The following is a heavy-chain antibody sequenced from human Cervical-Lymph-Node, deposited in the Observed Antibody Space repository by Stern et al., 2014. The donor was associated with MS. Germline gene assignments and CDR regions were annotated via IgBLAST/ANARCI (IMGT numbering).Heavy chain of an antibody. CDR3: ARHVRYRDPFVMPDY. D-gene: IGHD1-26*01. V-gene: IGHV5-51*01. CDR1: GYNFTSSY. J-gene: IGHJ4*02. CDR2: LYPGDSDT. Sequence: EVQLVESGAEVKKPGESLKISCKGSGYNFTSSYIGWVRQMPGKGLEWMGILYPGDSDTTYSPAFQGQGTFSAAKSISTAYLRWSSLRASDTAIYYCARHVRYRDPFVMPDYWGQGTLVTVSS.